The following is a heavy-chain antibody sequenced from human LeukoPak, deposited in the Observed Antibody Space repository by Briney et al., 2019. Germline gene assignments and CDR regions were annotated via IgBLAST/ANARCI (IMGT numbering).Heavy chain of an antibody. V-gene: IGHV3-74*01. CDR2: INTDGSST. J-gene: IGHJ4*02. CDR1: GSTFSNYW. D-gene: IGHD4-17*01. CDR3: AKDRWGGDYGTYYFDY. Sequence: GGSLRLSCAASGSTFSNYWMHWVRQAPGKGLVWVSRINTDGSSTNYADSVKGRFTISRDNSKNTLYLQMNSLRAEDTAVYYCAKDRWGGDYGTYYFDYWGQGTLVTVSS.